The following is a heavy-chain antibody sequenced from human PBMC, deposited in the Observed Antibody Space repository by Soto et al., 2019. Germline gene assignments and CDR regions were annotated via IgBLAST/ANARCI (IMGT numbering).Heavy chain of an antibody. J-gene: IGHJ4*02. CDR1: GFTFSSYA. Sequence: QVQLVESGGGVARPGRSLRLSCAASGFTFSSYAMHWVRQAPGKGLNWVAVISSDGSNKYYADSVKGRFTISRDNSKNTLYLQMNSLRVEDTAVYYCASPDSYFDYWGQGTLVTVSS. CDR2: ISSDGSNK. CDR3: ASPDSYFDY. V-gene: IGHV3-30-3*01. D-gene: IGHD3-22*01.